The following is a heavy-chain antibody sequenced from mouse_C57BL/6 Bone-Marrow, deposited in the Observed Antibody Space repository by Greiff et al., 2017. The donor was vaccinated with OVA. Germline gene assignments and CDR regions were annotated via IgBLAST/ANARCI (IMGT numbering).Heavy chain of an antibody. D-gene: IGHD1-1*01. V-gene: IGHV1-53*01. Sequence: QVHVKQPGPELVKPGASVKLSCKASGYTLTSYWMHWVKQRPGQGLEWIGNINPSNGGTNYNEKFKSKATLTVDKSSSTAYMQLSSLTSEDSAVYYCARFPYYYGSSGYAMDYWGQGTSVTVSS. CDR1: GYTLTSYW. J-gene: IGHJ4*01. CDR2: INPSNGGT. CDR3: ARFPYYYGSSGYAMDY.